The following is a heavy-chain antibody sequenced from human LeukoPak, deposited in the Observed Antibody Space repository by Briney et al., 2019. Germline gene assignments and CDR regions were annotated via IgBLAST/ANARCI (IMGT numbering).Heavy chain of an antibody. CDR2: ISSSSSYI. Sequence: GGSLRLSCAASEFTFSSYSMNWVRQAPGKGLEWVSSISSSSSYIYYADSVKGRFTISRDNAKNSLYLQMNSLRAEDTAVYYCARDAEAVAGIYYYYYGMDVWGQGTTVAVSS. D-gene: IGHD6-19*01. J-gene: IGHJ6*02. CDR1: EFTFSSYS. CDR3: ARDAEAVAGIYYYYYGMDV. V-gene: IGHV3-21*01.